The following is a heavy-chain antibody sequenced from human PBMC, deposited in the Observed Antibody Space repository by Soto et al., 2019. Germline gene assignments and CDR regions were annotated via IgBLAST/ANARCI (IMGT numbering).Heavy chain of an antibody. D-gene: IGHD1-26*01. CDR2: INHSGST. Sequence: PSSTXSVTWSFYGFCFVVYYCILVRHPPGKGLEWIGEINHSGSTNYNPSLKSRVTISVDTSKNQFSLKLSSVTAAETAVYYCARDHIRYSGRDKGALHDFDIPGPGTMVTV. J-gene: IGHJ3*02. CDR3: ARDHIRYSGRDKGALHDFDI. V-gene: IGHV4-34*01. CDR1: GFCFVVYY.